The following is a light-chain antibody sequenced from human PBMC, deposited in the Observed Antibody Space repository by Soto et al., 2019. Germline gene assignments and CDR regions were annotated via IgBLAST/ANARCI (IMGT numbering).Light chain of an antibody. CDR2: EVT. CDR1: GSDVGGYDY. J-gene: IGLJ1*01. Sequence: QSVLAQPASVSGSPGQSITISCTGTGSDVGGYDYVSWYQHHPGKAPKVMIYEVTNRPSGVSNRFSGSKSGNTASLTISGLPAEDEADYYCSSYTSSSTYVFGNGKKVTV. V-gene: IGLV2-14*01. CDR3: SSYTSSSTYV.